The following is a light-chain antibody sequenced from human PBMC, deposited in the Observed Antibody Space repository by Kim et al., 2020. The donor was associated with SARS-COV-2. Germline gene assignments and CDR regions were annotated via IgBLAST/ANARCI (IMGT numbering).Light chain of an antibody. V-gene: IGKV1-39*01. CDR2: ATS. Sequence: SASVGDKVTSTCRANQSISSYLNWYQQKPGKATKLLIYATSTLQSGVPSRFSGSGSGTDFTLTISSLQPEDFATYYCQQSYSTPYTFGQGTKLEI. J-gene: IGKJ2*01. CDR1: QSISSY. CDR3: QQSYSTPYT.